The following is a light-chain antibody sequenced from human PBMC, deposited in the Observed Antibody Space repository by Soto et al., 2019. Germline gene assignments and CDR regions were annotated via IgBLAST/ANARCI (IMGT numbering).Light chain of an antibody. CDR3: SSYAGSNTVV. CDR2: EGT. V-gene: IGLV2-23*01. J-gene: IGLJ3*02. CDR1: SSDIGSFNF. Sequence: QSALTQPASVSGSPGQSITISCTGTSSDIGSFNFVSWYLQYPGKAPKLMIYEGTKRPSGVSNRFSGSKSGNTASLTISGLQAEDEADYYCSSYAGSNTVVFGGGTKVTVL.